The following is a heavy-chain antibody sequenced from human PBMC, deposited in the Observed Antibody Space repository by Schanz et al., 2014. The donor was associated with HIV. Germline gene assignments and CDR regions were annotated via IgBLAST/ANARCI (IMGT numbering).Heavy chain of an antibody. J-gene: IGHJ5*02. CDR2: IIPILGTT. Sequence: QVQLVQPGAEVKKPGSSVKVSCKASGGTFNTFLITWVRQAPGHGPEWMGGIIPILGTTNYAQSLRGRVTITADGSTTTAYMELTSLRYEDTAVYYCARGANCSGGSCPPRWFDPWGQGTLVTVSS. CDR3: ARGANCSGGSCPPRWFDP. CDR1: GGTFNTFL. V-gene: IGHV1-69*01. D-gene: IGHD2-15*01.